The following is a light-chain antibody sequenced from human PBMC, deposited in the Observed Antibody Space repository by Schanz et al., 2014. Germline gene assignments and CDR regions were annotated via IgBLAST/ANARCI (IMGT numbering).Light chain of an antibody. CDR1: SSDVGGYNY. V-gene: IGLV2-8*01. CDR3: SSFAGSNGPWV. CDR2: EVN. Sequence: QSALTQPRSVSGSPGQSVTISCTGTSSDVGGYNYVSWYQQHPGKAPKLMIYEVNKRPSGVPDRFSGSKSGNTASLTVSGLQAEDEADYYCSSFAGSNGPWVFGGGTKVTVL. J-gene: IGLJ3*02.